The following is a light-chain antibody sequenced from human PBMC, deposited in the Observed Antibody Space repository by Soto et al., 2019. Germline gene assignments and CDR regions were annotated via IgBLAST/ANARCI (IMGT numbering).Light chain of an antibody. CDR2: AAS. CDR3: QSKT. Sequence: DIQMTQSPSSLSASVGDRVTITCRASQGISNYLAWYQQKPGKVPKLLIYAASTLQSGVPSRFSGRGSGTDFTLTISSLQPEDVATYYCQSKTFGQGTKVEIK. CDR1: QGISNY. V-gene: IGKV1-27*01. J-gene: IGKJ1*01.